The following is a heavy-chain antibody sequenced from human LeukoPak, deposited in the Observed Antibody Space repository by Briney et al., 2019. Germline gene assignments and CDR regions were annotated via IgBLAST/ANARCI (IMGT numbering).Heavy chain of an antibody. CDR3: ARDLSPFYSSSWYQYYYYYYGMDV. V-gene: IGHV3-30*04. CDR1: GFTFSSYA. J-gene: IGHJ6*02. CDR2: ISYDGSNK. D-gene: IGHD6-13*01. Sequence: GGSLRLSCAASGFTFSSYAMHWVRQAPGKGLGGVAVISYDGSNKYYADSVKGRFTISRDNSKNTLYLQMNSLRAEDTAVYYCARDLSPFYSSSWYQYYYYYYGMDVWGQGTTVTVSS.